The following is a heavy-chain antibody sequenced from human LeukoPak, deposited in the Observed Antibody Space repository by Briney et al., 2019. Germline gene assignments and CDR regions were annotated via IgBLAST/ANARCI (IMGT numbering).Heavy chain of an antibody. CDR1: GFTFSSCA. D-gene: IGHD1-14*01. Sequence: GGSLRLSCAASGFTFSSCAMTWVRQPPGKGLEWVSAISGSSRSTYYADSVKGRFTISRDNSKNTLYLQMNSLRAEDTAVYYCAKNTLNPYFDYWGQGTLVTVSS. CDR2: ISGSSRST. J-gene: IGHJ4*02. CDR3: AKNTLNPYFDY. V-gene: IGHV3-23*01.